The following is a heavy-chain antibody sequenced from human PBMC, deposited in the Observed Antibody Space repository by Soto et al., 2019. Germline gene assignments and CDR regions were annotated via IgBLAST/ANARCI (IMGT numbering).Heavy chain of an antibody. CDR1: GFSFDDYA. Sequence: GGSLRLSCAASGFSFDDYAMHWVRQAPGKGLEWVSGISANGRRIGYADSVKGRFTISRDNAKNSLHLQMNSLRPEDTALYYCAKPHVYYSSGWLGRGTDIDEWGQGALVSAAS. D-gene: IGHD6-19*01. CDR3: AKPHVYYSSGWLGRGTDIDE. V-gene: IGHV3-9*01. CDR2: ISANGRRI. J-gene: IGHJ4*02.